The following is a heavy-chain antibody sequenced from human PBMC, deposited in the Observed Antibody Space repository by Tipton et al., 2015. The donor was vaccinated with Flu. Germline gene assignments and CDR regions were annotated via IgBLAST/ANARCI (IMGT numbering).Heavy chain of an antibody. V-gene: IGHV4-34*01. Sequence: LRLSCAVYGGSLSGYYLSWIRQPPGKGLEWIGEINHSGGSNYNPSLKSRVTISVDKSKNQFSLKLSSVTAADTAVYYCARTPPRGGFDYWGQGTLVTVSS. CDR3: ARTPPRGGFDY. CDR2: INHSGGS. J-gene: IGHJ4*02. CDR1: GGSLSGYY.